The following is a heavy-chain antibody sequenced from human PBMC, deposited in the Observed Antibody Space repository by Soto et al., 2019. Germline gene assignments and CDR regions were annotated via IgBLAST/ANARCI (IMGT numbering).Heavy chain of an antibody. Sequence: ASVKVSCKASGYTFTSYYMHWVRQAPGQGPEWMGIINPSGGSTSYAQKFQGRVTMTRDTSTSTVYMELSSLRSEDTAVYYCARDLIRITMIVVVPTGYYYGMDVWGQGTTVTVSS. CDR1: GYTFTSYY. D-gene: IGHD3-22*01. V-gene: IGHV1-46*01. J-gene: IGHJ6*02. CDR2: INPSGGST. CDR3: ARDLIRITMIVVVPTGYYYGMDV.